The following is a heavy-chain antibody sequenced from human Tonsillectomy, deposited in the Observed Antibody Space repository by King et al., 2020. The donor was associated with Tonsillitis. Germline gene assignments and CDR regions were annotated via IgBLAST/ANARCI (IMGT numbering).Heavy chain of an antibody. CDR3: ARGGPVATGNFDY. J-gene: IGHJ4*02. V-gene: IGHV1-69*12. CDR2: IIPIFGTA. Sequence: QLVQSGAEVKKPGSSVTVSCKASGGTFTTYAISWVRQAPGQGLEWMGGIIPIFGTAKYAQKFQGRVTITADGSTSTAYMELSSLKSEDTALYYCARGGPVATGNFDYWGQGTLVTVSS. D-gene: IGHD5-12*01. CDR1: GGTFTTYA.